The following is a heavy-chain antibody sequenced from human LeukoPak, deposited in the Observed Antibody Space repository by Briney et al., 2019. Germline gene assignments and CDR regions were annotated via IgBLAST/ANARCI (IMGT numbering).Heavy chain of an antibody. Sequence: SETLSLTCTVSGGSISSYYWSWIRQPPGKGLEWIGYIYYSGSTNYNPSLKSRVTISVDMSKNQFSLKLSSVTAADTAVYYCARGAIVATMTFDYWGQGTLVTVSS. J-gene: IGHJ4*02. CDR1: GGSISSYY. CDR3: ARGAIVATMTFDY. CDR2: IYYSGST. V-gene: IGHV4-59*01. D-gene: IGHD5-12*01.